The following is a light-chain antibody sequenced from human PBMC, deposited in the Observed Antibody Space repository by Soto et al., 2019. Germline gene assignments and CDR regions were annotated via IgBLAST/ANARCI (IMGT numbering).Light chain of an antibody. CDR2: GAS. CDR1: QSVSSSY. CDR3: QQYGSSRGFT. V-gene: IGKV3-20*01. J-gene: IGKJ3*01. Sequence: EIVLTQSPGTLSLSPGERATLSCRAGQSVSSSYLAWYQQKPGQAPRLLIYGASSRATGIPDRFSGSGSGTDFTLTISRLEPEDFAVYYCQQYGSSRGFTFGPGTKVDIK.